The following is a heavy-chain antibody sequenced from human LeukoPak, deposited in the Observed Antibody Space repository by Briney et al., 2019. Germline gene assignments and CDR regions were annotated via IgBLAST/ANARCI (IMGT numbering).Heavy chain of an antibody. CDR3: ARDRESYCSSTSCSNWFDP. D-gene: IGHD2-2*01. CDR1: GYTFTSYG. V-gene: IGHV1-18*01. J-gene: IGHJ5*02. CDR2: ISAYNGNT. Sequence: GASVKVSCKASGYTFTSYGISWVRQAPGQGLEWMGWISAYNGNTNYAQKLQGRVTMTTDTSTSTAYMELRSLRSDDTAVYYCARDRESYCSSTSCSNWFDPWGQGTLVTVSS.